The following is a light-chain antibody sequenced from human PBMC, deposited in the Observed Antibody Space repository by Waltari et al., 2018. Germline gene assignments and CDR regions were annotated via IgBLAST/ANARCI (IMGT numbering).Light chain of an antibody. J-gene: IGLJ2*01. Sequence: SYELTQPPSVSVSPGQTASIPCSGDKLGDKYACWYQQKPGQSPVLVIYQDSKRPSGIPERVAGSNSGNTATLTISGTQAMDEADYYCQAWDSSVVFGGGTKLTVL. CDR1: KLGDKY. CDR2: QDS. V-gene: IGLV3-1*01. CDR3: QAWDSSVV.